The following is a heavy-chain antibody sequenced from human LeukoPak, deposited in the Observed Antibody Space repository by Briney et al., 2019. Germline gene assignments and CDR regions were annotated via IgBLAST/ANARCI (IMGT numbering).Heavy chain of an antibody. D-gene: IGHD6-6*01. J-gene: IGHJ4*02. V-gene: IGHV4-34*01. CDR3: ARSYSSSSDFYFDY. CDR1: GGSFSGYY. Sequence: SETLSLTCAVYGGSFSGYYWSWIRQPPGKGLEWIGEINHSGSTNYNPSLKSRVTISVDTSKNQFSLKLSSVTAADTAVYYCARSYSSSSDFYFDYWGQGTLVTVSS. CDR2: INHSGST.